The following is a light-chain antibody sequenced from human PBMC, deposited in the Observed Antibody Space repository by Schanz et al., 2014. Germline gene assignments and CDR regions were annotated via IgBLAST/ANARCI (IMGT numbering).Light chain of an antibody. CDR2: EAS. CDR3: QQRSDWPKT. Sequence: EIVLTQSPATLSLSPGERATLSCRTSQTVYTNLAWYQQKPGQPPRLLIYEASNRATGIPPKFSGSGSGTDFTLTISSLEPEDCAVYYCQQRSDWPKTFGGGTKVEIK. J-gene: IGKJ4*01. CDR1: QTVYTN. V-gene: IGKV3-11*01.